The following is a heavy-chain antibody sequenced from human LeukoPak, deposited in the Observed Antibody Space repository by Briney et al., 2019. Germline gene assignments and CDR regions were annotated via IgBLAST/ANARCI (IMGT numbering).Heavy chain of an antibody. CDR3: ARSRSQGHDSSGYYVWAFDP. J-gene: IGHJ5*02. CDR1: GYTFTSYY. D-gene: IGHD3-22*01. V-gene: IGHV1-46*01. CDR2: INPSGGST. Sequence: GASVKVSCKASGYTFTSYYMRWVRQAPGQGLEWMGIINPSGGSTSYAQKFQGRVTMTRDTSTSTVYMELSSLRSEDTAVYYCARSRSQGHDSSGYYVWAFDPWGQGTLVTVSS.